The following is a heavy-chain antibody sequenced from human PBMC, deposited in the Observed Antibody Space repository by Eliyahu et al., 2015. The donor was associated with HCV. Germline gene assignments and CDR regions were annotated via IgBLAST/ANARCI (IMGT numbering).Heavy chain of an antibody. D-gene: IGHD3-3*01. J-gene: IGHJ3*01. Sequence: EVQLVQSGAEVKKPGESLKISCKGSGYSFTNFWFGWVRQMPGKGLEWMGIIYPGDSDTTRYNPSFQGQVTISADESIRTAYLQWSSLKASDTAMYYCAGPTRAAISGVEHALDLWGQGTMVTVSS. CDR3: AGPTRAAISGVEHALDL. CDR1: GYSFTNFW. CDR2: IYPGDSDTT. V-gene: IGHV5-51*01.